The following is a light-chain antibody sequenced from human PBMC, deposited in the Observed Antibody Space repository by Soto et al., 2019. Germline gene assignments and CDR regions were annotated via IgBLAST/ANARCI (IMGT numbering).Light chain of an antibody. V-gene: IGLV2-23*02. CDR1: SSDVEIYNF. CDR2: EVS. Sequence: QSVLTQPASVSGSPGQSITISYTGTSSDVEIYNFVSWYQQHPGRAPKFVIYEVSKRPSGISNRFSGSKSGNTASLTISGLQPEDEADYYCCSYASNSAYVLGTGTKVTVL. CDR3: CSYASNSAYV. J-gene: IGLJ1*01.